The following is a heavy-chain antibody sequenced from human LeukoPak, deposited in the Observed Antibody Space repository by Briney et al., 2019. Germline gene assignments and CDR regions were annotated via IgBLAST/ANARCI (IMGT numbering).Heavy chain of an antibody. Sequence: SGGSLRLSCVVSGFTFSNYAMGWIRQAPGKGLEWVSAISGSGDYTYHADSVKGRFTISRDNSKNTLYLQMNSLRAEDMAVYHCASTGGCSGGTCYKGKWFDPWGQGTLVTVSS. CDR3: ASTGGCSGGTCYKGKWFDP. V-gene: IGHV3-23*01. D-gene: IGHD2-15*01. J-gene: IGHJ5*02. CDR2: ISGSGDYT. CDR1: GFTFSNYA.